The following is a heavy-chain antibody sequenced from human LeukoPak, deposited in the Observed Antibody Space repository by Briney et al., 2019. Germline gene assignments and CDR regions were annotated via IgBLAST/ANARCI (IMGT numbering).Heavy chain of an antibody. CDR2: ISYDGSNK. CDR3: ARDSLYSSSWYYFDY. V-gene: IGHV3-30-3*01. Sequence: GGSLRLSCAASGFTFSSYAMSWVRQAPGKGLEWVAVISYDGSNKYYADSVKGRFTISRDNSKNTLYLQMNSLRAEDTAVYYCARDSLYSSSWYYFDYWGQGTLVTVSS. D-gene: IGHD6-13*01. CDR1: GFTFSSYA. J-gene: IGHJ4*02.